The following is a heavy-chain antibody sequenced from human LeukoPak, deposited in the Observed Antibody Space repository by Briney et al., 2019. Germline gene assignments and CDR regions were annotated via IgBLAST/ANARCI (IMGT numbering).Heavy chain of an antibody. CDR3: ARQPTGYYTSWYPDYFDN. V-gene: IGHV4-39*01. J-gene: IGHJ4*02. CDR2: IYYSGST. D-gene: IGHD6-13*01. CDR1: GDSISSSDYY. Sequence: PSETLSLTCSVSGDSISSSDYYWGWIRQPPGKGQEWIGSIYYSGSTYYNPSLKSRVTISVDTSKNQFSLKLSSVTAADTALYYCARQPTGYYTSWYPDYFDNWGQGTLVTVSS.